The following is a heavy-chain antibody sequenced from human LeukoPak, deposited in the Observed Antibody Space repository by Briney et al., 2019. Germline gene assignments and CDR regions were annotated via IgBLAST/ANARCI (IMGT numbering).Heavy chain of an antibody. D-gene: IGHD5-12*01. CDR3: AQPPYSGYDYLFDY. CDR2: ISGSGGST. V-gene: IGHV3-23*01. Sequence: GGSLRLSCAASGFTFSSYAMSWVRQAPGKGLEWVSAISGSGGSTYYADSVKGRFTISRDNSKNTLYLQMNSLRAEDTAVYYCAQPPYSGYDYLFDYWGQGTVVTVSS. J-gene: IGHJ4*02. CDR1: GFTFSSYA.